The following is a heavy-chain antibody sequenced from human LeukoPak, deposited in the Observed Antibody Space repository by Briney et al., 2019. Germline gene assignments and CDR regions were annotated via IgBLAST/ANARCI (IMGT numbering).Heavy chain of an antibody. D-gene: IGHD3/OR15-3a*01. V-gene: IGHV1-8*01. CDR1: GYTFTTYD. CDR3: ARGRLISYGMDV. CDR2: MNPNRANT. Sequence: APLKVSSKASGYTFTTYDINCGRQATGQGLEGMGWMNPNRANTGYAQKFQCRVTMTRNTSISTAYMELRSMRSEDTVVYYCARGRLISYGMDVWGQGTTVTVSS. J-gene: IGHJ6*02.